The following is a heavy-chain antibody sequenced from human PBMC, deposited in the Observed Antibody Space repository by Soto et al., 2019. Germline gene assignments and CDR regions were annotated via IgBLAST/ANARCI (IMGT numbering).Heavy chain of an antibody. Sequence: SETLSLTCTVSGGSIRSYYWSWIRQPPGKGLEWIGYIYYSGSTNYNPSLKSRVTISVDTSKNQFSLKLSSVTAADTAVYYCARVVPSYYYYYGMDVWGQGPTVTVSS. J-gene: IGHJ6*02. CDR1: GGSIRSYY. CDR3: ARVVPSYYYYYGMDV. CDR2: IYYSGST. V-gene: IGHV4-59*01.